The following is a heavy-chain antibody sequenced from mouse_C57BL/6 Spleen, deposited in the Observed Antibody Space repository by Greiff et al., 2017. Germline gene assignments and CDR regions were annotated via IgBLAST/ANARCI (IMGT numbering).Heavy chain of an antibody. J-gene: IGHJ2*01. Sequence: QVHVKQSGTELVKPGASVKLSCKASGYTFTSYWMHWVKQRPGQGLEWIGNINPSNGGTNYNEKFKSKATLTVDKSSSTAYMQLSSLTSEDSAVYYCAREYGEYGLDYWGQGTTLTVSS. V-gene: IGHV1-53*01. CDR3: AREYGEYGLDY. D-gene: IGHD2-10*02. CDR1: GYTFTSYW. CDR2: INPSNGGT.